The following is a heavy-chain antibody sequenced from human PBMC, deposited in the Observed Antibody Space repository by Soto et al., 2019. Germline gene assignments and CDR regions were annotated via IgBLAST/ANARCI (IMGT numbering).Heavy chain of an antibody. Sequence: GGSLRLSCAASGFTVSSNYMSWVRQAPGKGLEWVSVIYSGGSTYYADSVKGRFTISRDNSKNTLYLQMNSLRAEDTAVYYCARDEGSGSYFKGFDYWGQGTLVTVSS. CDR1: GFTVSSNY. CDR2: IYSGGST. D-gene: IGHD3-10*01. CDR3: ARDEGSGSYFKGFDY. V-gene: IGHV3-53*01. J-gene: IGHJ4*02.